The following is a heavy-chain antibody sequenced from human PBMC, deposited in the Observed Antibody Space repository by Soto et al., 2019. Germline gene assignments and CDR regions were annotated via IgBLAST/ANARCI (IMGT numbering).Heavy chain of an antibody. CDR1: GYTFTHYG. J-gene: IGHJ3*02. CDR2: ISAFNGNT. D-gene: IGHD3-10*01. CDR3: ARVYGSGSYIAFDI. Sequence: QVQLVQSGAEVRKPGASVKVSCKASGYTFTHYGIIWVRQAPGQGLAWMGWISAFNGNTKYVENFQDRVTMTTDTSTNTSYLELGTVRSDDTAMYYCARVYGSGSYIAFDIWGQGTMVTVSS. V-gene: IGHV1-18*01.